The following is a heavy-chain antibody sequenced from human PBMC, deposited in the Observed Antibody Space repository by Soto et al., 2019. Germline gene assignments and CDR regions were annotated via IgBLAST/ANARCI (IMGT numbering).Heavy chain of an antibody. CDR3: STFAYCGGDCYSPLFAP. D-gene: IGHD2-21*02. CDR2: FDPEDGET. V-gene: IGHV1-24*01. J-gene: IGHJ5*02. Sequence: WGRNTHGKGLEWMGGFDPEDGETIYAQKFQGRVTMTDDTSTDTAYMELSSLRSEDTAVYYCSTFAYCGGDCYSPLFAPRGHRTLVTVSS.